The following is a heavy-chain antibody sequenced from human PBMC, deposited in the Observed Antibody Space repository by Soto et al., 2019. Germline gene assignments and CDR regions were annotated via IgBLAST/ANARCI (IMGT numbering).Heavy chain of an antibody. CDR1: GGSFSGYY. CDR3: ARAMYYDFWSGYYVSYYFDY. CDR2: INHSGST. J-gene: IGHJ4*02. V-gene: IGHV4-34*01. Sequence: SETLSLTCAVYGGSFSGYYWSWIRQPPGKGLEWIGEINHSGSTNYNPSLKSRVTISVDTSKNQFSLKLSSVTAADTAVYYCARAMYYDFWSGYYVSYYFDYWGQGTLVTVSS. D-gene: IGHD3-3*01.